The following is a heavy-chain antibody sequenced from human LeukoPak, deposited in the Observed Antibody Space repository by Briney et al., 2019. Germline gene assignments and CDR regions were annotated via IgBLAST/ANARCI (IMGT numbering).Heavy chain of an antibody. V-gene: IGHV3-53*01. CDR2: IYSGGST. J-gene: IGHJ4*02. Sequence: PGGSLRLSCAASGFTVSSNYMSWVRQAPGKGLEWVSVIYSGGSTYYADSVKGRFTISRDNSKNTLYFQMNSLRAEDTAVYYCARGYYDSSGYRPYFDYWGQGTLVTVSS. CDR1: GFTVSSNY. D-gene: IGHD3-22*01. CDR3: ARGYYDSSGYRPYFDY.